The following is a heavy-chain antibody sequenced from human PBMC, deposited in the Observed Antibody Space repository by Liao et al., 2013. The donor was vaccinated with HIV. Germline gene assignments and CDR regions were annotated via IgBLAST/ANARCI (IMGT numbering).Heavy chain of an antibody. CDR3: ARADDFWSGYYTADY. D-gene: IGHD3-3*01. J-gene: IGHJ4*02. V-gene: IGHV4-61*02. CDR1: GGSISSGNYY. CDR2: IFTSGST. Sequence: QVQLQESGPGLVKPSQTLSLTCTVSGGSISSGNYYWSWIRQPAGKGLEWIGRIFTSGSTNYNPSLKSRVTISVDTSKNQFSLKLSSVTAADTAVYYCARADDFWSGYYTADYWGQGTLVTVSS.